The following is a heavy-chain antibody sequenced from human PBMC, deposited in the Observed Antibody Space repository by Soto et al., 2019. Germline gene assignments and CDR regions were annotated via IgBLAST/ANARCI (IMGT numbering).Heavy chain of an antibody. Sequence: PSETLSLTCSVSGDSISSYFKNWIRQPPGKGLEWIGCIYDDGSTKYTPSLESRVTILLDTSKNEFSLRLRSVTSADTAVYYCVSSRSAIYGDAFDVWGQGTMVTVSS. J-gene: IGHJ3*01. CDR2: IYDDGST. CDR3: VSSRSAIYGDAFDV. CDR1: GDSISSYF. D-gene: IGHD2-2*01. V-gene: IGHV4-59*03.